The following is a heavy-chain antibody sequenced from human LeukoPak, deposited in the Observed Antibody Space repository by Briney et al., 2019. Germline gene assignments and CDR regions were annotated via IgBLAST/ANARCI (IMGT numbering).Heavy chain of an antibody. D-gene: IGHD6-13*01. V-gene: IGHV1-8*03. Sequence: VASVKVSCKASGYTFTSYDINWVRQATGQGLEWMGWMNPNSGNTGYAQKFQGRVTITRNTSISTAYMELSSLRSEDTAVYYCARGIAAAPGNWFDPWGQGTLVTVSS. J-gene: IGHJ5*02. CDR3: ARGIAAAPGNWFDP. CDR1: GYTFTSYD. CDR2: MNPNSGNT.